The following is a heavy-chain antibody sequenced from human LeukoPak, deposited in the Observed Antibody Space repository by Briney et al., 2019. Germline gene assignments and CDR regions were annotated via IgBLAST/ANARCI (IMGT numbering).Heavy chain of an antibody. CDR1: GGTFSSYA. CDR3: ATTGAAADRYYFDY. CDR2: IIPIFGTA. D-gene: IGHD6-13*01. Sequence: ASVKVSCKASGGTFSSYAISWVRQAPGQGLEWMGGIIPIFGTANYAQKFQGRVTITADESTSTAYMELSSLRSEDTAVYYCATTGAAADRYYFDYWGQGTLVTVSS. J-gene: IGHJ4*02. V-gene: IGHV1-69*13.